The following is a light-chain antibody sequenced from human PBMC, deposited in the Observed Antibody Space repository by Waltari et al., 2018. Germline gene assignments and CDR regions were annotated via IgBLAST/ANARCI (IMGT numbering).Light chain of an antibody. CDR3: QQHSRWPLT. CDR1: QSIGTS. V-gene: IGKV3-11*01. J-gene: IGKJ4*01. CDR2: GAS. Sequence: IVFTQSPVTLSLSPGERSTLSCRASQSIGTSLGWYQQKPGQAPRLLIYGASNRATGIPVRFSGSGSGTDFTLTISTLETEDFAVYYCQQHSRWPLTFGGGTKVEI.